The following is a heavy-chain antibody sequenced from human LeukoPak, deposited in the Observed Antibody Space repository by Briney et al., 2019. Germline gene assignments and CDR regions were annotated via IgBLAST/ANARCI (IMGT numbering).Heavy chain of an antibody. J-gene: IGHJ4*02. Sequence: GGSLRLSCAASGFTVSSNYMSWVRQAPGKGLEWVSSISSRSTYTNYADSVRGRFTVSRDNAKNSLYLHMNSLRADDTAVYYCARVLAIGDSIDYWGQGTLVTVSS. CDR1: GFTVSSNY. CDR2: ISSRSTYT. CDR3: ARVLAIGDSIDY. D-gene: IGHD4-17*01. V-gene: IGHV3-11*05.